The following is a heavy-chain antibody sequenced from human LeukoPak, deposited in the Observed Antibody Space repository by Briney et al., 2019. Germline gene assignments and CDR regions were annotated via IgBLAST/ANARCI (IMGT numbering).Heavy chain of an antibody. V-gene: IGHV3-74*01. CDR3: ASVVDYYYGMDV. CDR1: GFTFSSYW. J-gene: IGHJ6*02. D-gene: IGHD2-2*01. Sequence: GGSLRLSCAASGFTFSSYWMHWVRQAPRKGLVWVSRIKSEGSRTSYADSVKGRFTISRDNAKNTLYLQMNSLRADDTAVYYCASVVDYYYGMDVWGQGTTVTVSS. CDR2: IKSEGSRT.